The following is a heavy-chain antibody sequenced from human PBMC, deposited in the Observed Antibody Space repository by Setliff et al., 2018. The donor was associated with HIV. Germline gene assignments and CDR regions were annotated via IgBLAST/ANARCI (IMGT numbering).Heavy chain of an antibody. CDR3: ARYNWNPLGYRFDY. J-gene: IGHJ4*02. CDR1: GFTFSNYW. Sequence: LRLSCAASGFTFSNYWMSWVRQAPGKGLEWVANIKQDGSEKYYVDSVKGRFTISRDNAKNSLYLQMNSLRAEDTAVYYCARYNWNPLGYRFDYWGQGTLVTVSS. D-gene: IGHD1-20*01. CDR2: IKQDGSEK. V-gene: IGHV3-7*03.